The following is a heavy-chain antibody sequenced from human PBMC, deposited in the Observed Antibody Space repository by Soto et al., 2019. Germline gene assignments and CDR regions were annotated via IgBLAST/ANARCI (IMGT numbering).Heavy chain of an antibody. Sequence: ASVKVSCKVSGYILTELSMHWVRQAPGKGLEWMGGFDPEDGETIYAQKFQGRVTMTEDTSTDTAYMELSSLRSEDTAVYYCATGPLGYCTNGVCYLGWFDPWGQGTLVTVS. CDR1: GYILTELS. V-gene: IGHV1-24*01. J-gene: IGHJ5*02. CDR3: ATGPLGYCTNGVCYLGWFDP. CDR2: FDPEDGET. D-gene: IGHD2-8*01.